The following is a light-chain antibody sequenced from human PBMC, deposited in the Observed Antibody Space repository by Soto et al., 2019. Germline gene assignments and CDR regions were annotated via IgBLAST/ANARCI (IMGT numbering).Light chain of an antibody. CDR1: QSVSSSY. J-gene: IGKJ2*01. CDR3: QQYGSSPHT. CDR2: GAS. V-gene: IGKV3-20*01. Sequence: EIVLTQSPGTLSLSPGERATLSCRASQSVSSSYLAWYQQKPGQAPRLLIYGASSRATGIPDRFSGSGSGTDFTLTISRREPEDFAVYYCQQYGSSPHTVGQGTKLEIK.